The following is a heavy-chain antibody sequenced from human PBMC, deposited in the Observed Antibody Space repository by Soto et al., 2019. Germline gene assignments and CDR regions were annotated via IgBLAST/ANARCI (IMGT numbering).Heavy chain of an antibody. CDR3: AMRTSWNNWFDP. V-gene: IGHV1-69*13. CDR2: IIPIFGTA. Sequence: GASVKVSCKASGGTFSSYAISWVRQAPGQGLEWMGGIIPIFGTANYAQKFQGRVTITADESTSTAYMELNSLRSEDTAVYYCAMRTSWNNWFDPWGQGTLVTVSS. J-gene: IGHJ5*02. CDR1: GGTFSSYA. D-gene: IGHD2-2*01.